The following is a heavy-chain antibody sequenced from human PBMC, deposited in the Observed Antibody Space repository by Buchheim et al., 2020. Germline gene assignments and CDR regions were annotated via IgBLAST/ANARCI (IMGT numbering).Heavy chain of an antibody. J-gene: IGHJ3*02. Sequence: EVQLVQSGGGLVQPGGSVRLSCAASGFSVSSYEMNWVRQVPGKGLEWVSYISSSSSTIYYAASVKGRFTISIDNAKNSLYLRMDSLRAEDTAVYYCARRFDIWGPGT. V-gene: IGHV3-48*01. CDR2: ISSSSSTI. CDR3: ARRFDI. CDR1: GFSVSSYE.